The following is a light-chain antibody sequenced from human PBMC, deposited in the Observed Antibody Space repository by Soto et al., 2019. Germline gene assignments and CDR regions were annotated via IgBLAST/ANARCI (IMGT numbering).Light chain of an antibody. CDR3: QQYNNWPGLT. V-gene: IGKV3-15*01. CDR2: GAS. J-gene: IGKJ4*01. CDR1: QSVSSN. Sequence: EIVMTQSPATLSVSPGERATLSCRASQSVSSNLAWYQQKPGQPPSLLIYGASTRATGIPARFSGSGSGTELTLTISSLQSEDFAVYYCQQYNNWPGLTFGGGTKVEIK.